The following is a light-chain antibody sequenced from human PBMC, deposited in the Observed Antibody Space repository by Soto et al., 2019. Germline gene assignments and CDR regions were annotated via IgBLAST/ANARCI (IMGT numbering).Light chain of an antibody. J-gene: IGKJ2*01. Sequence: EIVLTQSPATLSLSPGERATLSCRASQSVSSYLAWYQQKPGQAPRLLIYDASTRATDIPARFSGSGFGTEFTLTINSLQSEDFAVYYCQQYNDWPPYTFGQGTKLHIK. CDR2: DAS. CDR1: QSVSSY. CDR3: QQYNDWPPYT. V-gene: IGKV3-15*01.